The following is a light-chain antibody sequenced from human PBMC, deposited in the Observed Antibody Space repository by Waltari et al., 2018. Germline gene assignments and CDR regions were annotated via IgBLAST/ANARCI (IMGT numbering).Light chain of an antibody. CDR1: SSDVGNFNL. Sequence: QSALTQPASVSGSPGQSITISCTGTSSDVGNFNLVSAYQQHPGKVPKLLIYDVSKWPSGVSTHLSGSQSGNTASLTISGLRAEDEADYYCCSYAGSRTYVFGTGTKVTVL. CDR2: DVS. CDR3: CSYAGSRTYV. V-gene: IGLV2-23*02. J-gene: IGLJ1*01.